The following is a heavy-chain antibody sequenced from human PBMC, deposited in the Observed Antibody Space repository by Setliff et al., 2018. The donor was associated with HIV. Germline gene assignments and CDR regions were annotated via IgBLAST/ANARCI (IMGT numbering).Heavy chain of an antibody. V-gene: IGHV3-11*04. CDR3: ARDHEAYHYDSRGVGDALDI. Sequence: GGSLRLSCAASGFTFRDYYMSWIRQAPGKGLEWVSYISSSGITMYYADSVKGRFTISRDNAKNSLYLQMNSRRAEDTAVYYCARDHEAYHYDSRGVGDALDIWGRGTTVTVS. CDR1: GFTFRDYY. CDR2: ISSSGITM. D-gene: IGHD3-22*01. J-gene: IGHJ3*02.